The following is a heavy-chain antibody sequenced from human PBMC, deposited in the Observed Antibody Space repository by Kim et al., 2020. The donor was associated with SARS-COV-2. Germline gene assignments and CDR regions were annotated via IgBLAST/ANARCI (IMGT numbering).Heavy chain of an antibody. J-gene: IGHJ6*02. CDR2: INDDGSGK. V-gene: IGHV3-7*01. CDR1: GLPFTIQW. D-gene: IGHD4-4*01. Sequence: GGSLRLSCATSGLPFTIQWMSWVRQAPGKGLEWVANINDDGSGKYYLDSVEGRFTVSRDNGKHSGYLQMNSLRAEDTAVYYCASLHYFGMNFWGQGTTVIVS. CDR3: ASLHYFGMNF.